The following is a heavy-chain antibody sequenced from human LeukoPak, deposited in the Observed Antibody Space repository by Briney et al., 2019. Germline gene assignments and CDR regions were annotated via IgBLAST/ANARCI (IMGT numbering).Heavy chain of an antibody. Sequence: PGGSLRLSCAASGFTFSSYSMYWVRQAPGKGLEWVSSISSSSSYIYYADSVKGRFTISRDNSKNTLYLQMNSLRAEDTAVYYCAKENEGYYDYVWGSYRYRYFDYWGQGTLVTVSS. J-gene: IGHJ4*02. CDR2: ISSSSSYI. V-gene: IGHV3-21*04. CDR1: GFTFSSYS. D-gene: IGHD3-16*02. CDR3: AKENEGYYDYVWGSYRYRYFDY.